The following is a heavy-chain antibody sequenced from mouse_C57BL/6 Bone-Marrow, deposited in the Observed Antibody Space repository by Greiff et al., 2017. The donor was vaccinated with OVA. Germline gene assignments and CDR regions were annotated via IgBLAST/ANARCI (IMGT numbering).Heavy chain of an antibody. Sequence: QVHVKQSGAELVKPGASVKLSCKASGYTFTSYWMHWVTQRPGRGLEWIGRIDPNSGGTKYNEKFKSKATLTVDKPSSTAYMQLSSLTSEDSAVYYCARWTVASYYFDYWGQGTTLTVSS. V-gene: IGHV1-72*01. J-gene: IGHJ2*01. D-gene: IGHD1-1*01. CDR3: ARWTVASYYFDY. CDR2: IDPNSGGT. CDR1: GYTFTSYW.